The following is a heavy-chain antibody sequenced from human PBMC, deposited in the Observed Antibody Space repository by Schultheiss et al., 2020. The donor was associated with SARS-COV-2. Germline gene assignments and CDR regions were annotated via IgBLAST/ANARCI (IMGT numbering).Heavy chain of an antibody. Sequence: GESLKISCAASGFTFSSYWMHWVRQAPGKGLVWVSSISSSSSYIYYADSVKGRFTISRDNSKNTLYLQMNSLRAEDTAVYYCAKDHQQQLNYWGQGTLVTVSS. D-gene: IGHD6-13*01. CDR3: AKDHQQQLNY. CDR2: ISSSSSYI. CDR1: GFTFSSYW. V-gene: IGHV3-21*01. J-gene: IGHJ4*02.